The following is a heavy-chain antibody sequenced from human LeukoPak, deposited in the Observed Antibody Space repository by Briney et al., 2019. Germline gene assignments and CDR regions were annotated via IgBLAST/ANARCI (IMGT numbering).Heavy chain of an antibody. J-gene: IGHJ4*02. D-gene: IGHD3-22*01. V-gene: IGHV3-23*01. CDR2: TTGSAGST. Sequence: PGGSLRLSCAASGFTFSTYAMTWVRQAPGKGLEWVSSTTGSAGSTYYADSVRGRFTISRDNSRNTLYLQMNSLRAEDTAVHYCARPISTSSAVSDYWGQGTLVTVSS. CDR3: ARPISTSSAVSDY. CDR1: GFTFSTYA.